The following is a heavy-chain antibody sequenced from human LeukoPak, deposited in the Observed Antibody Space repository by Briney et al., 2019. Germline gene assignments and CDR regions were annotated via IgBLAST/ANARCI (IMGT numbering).Heavy chain of an antibody. CDR3: ARDRIQLWRKDAFDI. CDR1: GFTFSSYW. J-gene: IGHJ3*02. D-gene: IGHD5-18*01. Sequence: GGSLRLSCAASGFTFSSYWMSWVRQAPGKGLEWVANIKQDGSEKYYVDSVKGRFIISRDNAKNSLYLQMSSLRAEDTAVYYCARDRIQLWRKDAFDIWGQGTMVTVSS. CDR2: IKQDGSEK. V-gene: IGHV3-7*01.